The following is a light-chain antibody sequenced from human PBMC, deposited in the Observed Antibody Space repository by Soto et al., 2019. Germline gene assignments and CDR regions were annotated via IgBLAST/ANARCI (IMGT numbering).Light chain of an antibody. V-gene: IGKV3-11*01. CDR2: AAS. Sequence: EIVLTQSPASLSLYPGERATLSCRASQSVDSHLVWYQQKPGQAPRLLIFAASNRATGIPVRFSGSGSGTDFTLAINRLEPDDFAVYYCQQRSDWPITFGRGTRLEIK. CDR3: QQRSDWPIT. J-gene: IGKJ5*01. CDR1: QSVDSH.